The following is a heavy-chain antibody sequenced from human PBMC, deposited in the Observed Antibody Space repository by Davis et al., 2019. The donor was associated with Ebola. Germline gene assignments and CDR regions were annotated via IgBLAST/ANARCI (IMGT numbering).Heavy chain of an antibody. CDR3: ARDMGMVQEANWFDP. Sequence: AASVKVSCKASGYTFTSYYMHWVRQAPGQGLEWMGIINPSGGSTSYAQKFQGRVTMTRDTSTSTAYMELRSLRSDDTAVYYCARDMGMVQEANWFDPWGQGTLVTVSS. CDR2: INPSGGST. CDR1: GYTFTSYY. D-gene: IGHD3-10*01. V-gene: IGHV1-46*01. J-gene: IGHJ5*02.